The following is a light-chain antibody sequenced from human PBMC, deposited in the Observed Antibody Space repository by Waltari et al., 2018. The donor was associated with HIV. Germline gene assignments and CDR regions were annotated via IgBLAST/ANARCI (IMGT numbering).Light chain of an antibody. CDR1: ALPKQY. CDR3: QSADSSGTYPNV. CDR2: KDS. J-gene: IGLJ1*01. Sequence: SYELTQPPSVSVSPGQTARITCSGDALPKQYVYWYQQKPGQAPVLVIYKDSERPSTIPERFSGSSSGTTVTLTISGVQAEDEADYYCQSADSSGTYPNVFGTGTKVTVL. V-gene: IGLV3-25*03.